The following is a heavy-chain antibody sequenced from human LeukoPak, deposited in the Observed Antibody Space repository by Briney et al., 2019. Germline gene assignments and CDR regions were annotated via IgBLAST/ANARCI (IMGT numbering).Heavy chain of an antibody. CDR1: GGSISSGTYY. CDR2: IYTSGST. V-gene: IGHV4-61*02. J-gene: IGHJ5*02. CDR3: ARGVGGYCSGGSCYSRPNWFDP. D-gene: IGHD2-15*01. Sequence: PSETLSLTCTVSGGSISSGTYYWSWIRQPAGKGLEWIGRIYTSGSTNYNPSLKSRVTISVDRSKNQFSLKLSSVTAADTAVYYCARGVGGYCSGGSCYSRPNWFDPWGQGTLVTVSS.